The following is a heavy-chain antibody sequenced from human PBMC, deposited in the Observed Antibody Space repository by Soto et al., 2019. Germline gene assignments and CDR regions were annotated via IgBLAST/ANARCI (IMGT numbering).Heavy chain of an antibody. CDR1: GYTFTSYA. V-gene: IGHV1-3*04. J-gene: IGHJ6*02. Sequence: QVQLVQSGAEVKKPGASVKVSCKASGYTFTSYAIHWVRQAPGQRLEWMGWINTGNGKTKYSQKFQGRVTITSHTSASTAYMELSSLRYEDTAVYYCAIAPGSGGMDVWGQGTTVTVSS. CDR3: AIAPGSGGMDV. D-gene: IGHD3-10*01. CDR2: INTGNGKT.